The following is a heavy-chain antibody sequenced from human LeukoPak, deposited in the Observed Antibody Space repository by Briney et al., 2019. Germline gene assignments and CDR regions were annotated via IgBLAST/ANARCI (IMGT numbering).Heavy chain of an antibody. Sequence: PAETLSLTCTVSGDSISTYYWSWIRQPPGKGLEWIVYVYYSWSTNYSPSLKSRVTISVDTSKNQLSLKLRSVTAEDKAVYYCARARTNIYGDAFDIWGQGTMVTVSS. CDR2: VYYSWST. J-gene: IGHJ3*02. D-gene: IGHD5-18*01. CDR1: GDSISTYY. V-gene: IGHV4-59*01. CDR3: ARARTNIYGDAFDI.